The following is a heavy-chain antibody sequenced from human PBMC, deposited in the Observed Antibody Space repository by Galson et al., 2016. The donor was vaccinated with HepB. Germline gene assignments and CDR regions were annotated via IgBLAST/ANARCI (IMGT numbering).Heavy chain of an antibody. V-gene: IGHV3-30*18. CDR3: AKATYSGTYFES. J-gene: IGHJ4*02. Sequence: SLRLSCAASGFIFSNFGMHWVRQAPGKGLEWVAVISYDANNKYYEDSVKGRFTISRDNSKNTLYLQLNSLRGDETAVYYCAKATYSGTYFESWGQGTLVTVSS. CDR2: ISYDANNK. CDR1: GFIFSNFG. D-gene: IGHD3-10*01.